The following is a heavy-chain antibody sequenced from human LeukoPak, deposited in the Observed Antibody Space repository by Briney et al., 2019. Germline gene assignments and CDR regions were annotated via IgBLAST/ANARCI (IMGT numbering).Heavy chain of an antibody. CDR2: NYYTGST. CDR1: GGSISNYY. V-gene: IGHV4-59*08. CDR3: ARGDPYYYYYYMDV. J-gene: IGHJ6*03. Sequence: SETLSLTCTVSGGSISNYYWNWIRQPPGKGLEWIGYNYYTGSTNYNPSLKSRVTISVDTSKNQFSLKLSSVTAADMAVYYCARGDPYYYYYYMDVWGKGTTVTVSS.